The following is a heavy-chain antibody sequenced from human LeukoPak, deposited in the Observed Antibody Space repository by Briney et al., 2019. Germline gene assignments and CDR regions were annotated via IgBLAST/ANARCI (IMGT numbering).Heavy chain of an antibody. CDR2: IGSYT. Sequence: GGSLRLSCAASGFTFSSHAMSWVRQAPGKGLVWVSRIGSYTTYADAVKGRFTISRDNAKNTVHLQMNSLRAEDTAVYYCTGSSPGPNAFDIWGQGTMVTVSS. D-gene: IGHD3-10*01. V-gene: IGHV3-74*01. J-gene: IGHJ3*02. CDR1: GFTFSSHA. CDR3: TGSSPGPNAFDI.